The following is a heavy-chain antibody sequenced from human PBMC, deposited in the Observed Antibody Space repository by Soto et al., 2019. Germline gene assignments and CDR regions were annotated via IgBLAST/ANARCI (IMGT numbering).Heavy chain of an antibody. CDR3: ARGGAVAGDPNLQRYYYGMDV. J-gene: IGHJ6*02. V-gene: IGHV1-69*02. CDR2: ITPVLGIA. Sequence: QVQLVQSGAEVKKPGSSVKVSCEASGRTFSSYSIIWVRQAPGQGLEWMGRITPVLGIANYAQKFQGRVTITADKSTSTAYMALSSLTFEDTAVYYCARGGAVAGDPNLQRYYYGMDVWGQGTTVTVSS. D-gene: IGHD6-19*01. CDR1: GRTFSSYS.